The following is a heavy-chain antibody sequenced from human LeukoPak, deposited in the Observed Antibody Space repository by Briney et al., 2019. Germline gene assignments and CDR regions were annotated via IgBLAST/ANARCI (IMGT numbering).Heavy chain of an antibody. Sequence: GASVKVSCKASGYTFTSYGISWVRQAPGQGLEWMGWISAYNGNTNYAQKLQGRVTMTTDTSTSTAYMELRSLRSDDTAVYYCARGGRDWFPPGYFDYWGQGTLVTVSS. J-gene: IGHJ4*02. CDR2: ISAYNGNT. D-gene: IGHD3-9*01. CDR3: ARGGRDWFPPGYFDY. V-gene: IGHV1-18*01. CDR1: GYTFTSYG.